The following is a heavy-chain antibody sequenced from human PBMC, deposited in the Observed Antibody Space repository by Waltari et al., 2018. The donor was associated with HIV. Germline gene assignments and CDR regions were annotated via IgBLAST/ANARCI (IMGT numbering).Heavy chain of an antibody. CDR2: MYSGGTT. CDR3: ARVDRAGTTSGWDVFDI. J-gene: IGHJ3*02. V-gene: IGHV3-66*01. D-gene: IGHD1-1*01. Sequence: VQLVESGGGLVQPVGSMMPSCAASGCTVGTHHTDWVRQTPGKGLEYVSVMYSGGTTHYADSVNGRFTISRDSSKSALYLQMNTLRAEDTALYYCARVDRAGTTSGWDVFDIWGQGTMVTVSS. CDR1: GCTVGTHH.